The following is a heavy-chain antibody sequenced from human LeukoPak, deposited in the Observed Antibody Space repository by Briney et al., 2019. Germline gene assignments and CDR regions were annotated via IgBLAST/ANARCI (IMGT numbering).Heavy chain of an antibody. V-gene: IGHV3-21*01. CDR3: ARLYCSSTSYPRSMDV. CDR2: ISSSSSYI. D-gene: IGHD2-2*01. J-gene: IGHJ6*02. Sequence: GGSLRLSCAASGFTFSSYSMNWVRQAPGKGLEWVSSISSSSSYIYYADSVKGRFTISRDNAKNSLYLQMNSLRAEDTAVYYCARLYCSSTSYPRSMDVWGQGTTVTVSS. CDR1: GFTFSSYS.